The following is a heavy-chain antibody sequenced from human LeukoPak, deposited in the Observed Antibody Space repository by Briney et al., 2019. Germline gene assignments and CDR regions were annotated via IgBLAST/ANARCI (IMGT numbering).Heavy chain of an antibody. V-gene: IGHV3-48*01. CDR2: ISSSSSTI. D-gene: IGHD3-22*01. CDR1: GFTFSSYE. J-gene: IGHJ3*02. CDR3: ARMGYYDSSGYFDAFDI. Sequence: GGSLRLSCVASGFTFSSYEMNWVRQAPGKGLEWISYISSSSSTIYYADSVKGRFTISRDNAKNSLYLQMNSLRAEDTAVYYCARMGYYDSSGYFDAFDIWGQGTMVTVSS.